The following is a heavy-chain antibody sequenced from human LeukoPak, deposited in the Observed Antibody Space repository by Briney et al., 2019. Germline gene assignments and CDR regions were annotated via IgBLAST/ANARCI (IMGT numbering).Heavy chain of an antibody. V-gene: IGHV4-39*01. CDR1: GGSISSSSYY. CDR2: IYYSGST. CDR3: ARLYYYDSSGYSIGSDAFDI. J-gene: IGHJ3*02. Sequence: SETLSLTCTVSGGSISSSSYYWGWIRQPPGKGLEWIGSIYYSGSTYYNPSLKSRVTISVDTSKNQFSLKLGSVTAADTAVYYCARLYYYDSSGYSIGSDAFDIWGQGTMATVSS. D-gene: IGHD3-22*01.